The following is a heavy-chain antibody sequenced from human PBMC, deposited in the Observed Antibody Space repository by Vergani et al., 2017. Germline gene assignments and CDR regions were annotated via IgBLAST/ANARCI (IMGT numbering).Heavy chain of an antibody. CDR3: AKDEDIVVVPAAIKGYYMDV. CDR2: IYSGGSST. Sequence: EVQLLESGGGLVQPGGSLRLSCAASGFTFSSYAMSWVRQAPGKGLEWVSVIYSGGSSTYYADSVKGRFTISRDNSKNTLYLQMNSLRAEDTAVYYCAKDEDIVVVPAAIKGYYMDVWGEGTTVTVSS. CDR1: GFTFSSYA. D-gene: IGHD2-2*02. V-gene: IGHV3-23*03. J-gene: IGHJ6*03.